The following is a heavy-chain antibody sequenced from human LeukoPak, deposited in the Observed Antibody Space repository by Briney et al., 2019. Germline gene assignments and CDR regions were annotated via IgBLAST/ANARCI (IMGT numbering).Heavy chain of an antibody. D-gene: IGHD2-2*01. Sequence: GGSLRLSCAASGFTFSDYYMSWIRQAPGKGLEWVSYISSSGSTIYYADSVKGRFTISRDNAKNSLYLQMNSLRAEDTAVYYCARDPGPVVPAAMYYYYGMDVWGQGTTVTVSS. CDR2: ISSSGSTI. V-gene: IGHV3-11*01. CDR3: ARDPGPVVPAAMYYYYGMDV. J-gene: IGHJ6*02. CDR1: GFTFSDYY.